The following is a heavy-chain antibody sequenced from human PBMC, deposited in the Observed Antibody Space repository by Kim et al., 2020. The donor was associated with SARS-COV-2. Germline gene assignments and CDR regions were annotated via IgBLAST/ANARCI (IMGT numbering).Heavy chain of an antibody. Sequence: SETLSLTCAVYGGSFSGYYWSWIRQPPGKGLEWIGEINHSGSTNYNPSLKSRVTISVDTSKNQFSLKLSSVTAADTAVYYCARNLRLFGEGDAFDIWGQGTMVTVSS. J-gene: IGHJ3*02. V-gene: IGHV4-34*01. D-gene: IGHD3-3*01. CDR2: INHSGST. CDR1: GGSFSGYY. CDR3: ARNLRLFGEGDAFDI.